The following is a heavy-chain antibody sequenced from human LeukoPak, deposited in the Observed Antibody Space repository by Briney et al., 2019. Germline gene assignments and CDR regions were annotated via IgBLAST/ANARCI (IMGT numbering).Heavy chain of an antibody. CDR1: GGSISSSSYY. Sequence: SETLSLTCIVSGGSISSSSYYWGWIRQPPGQGLEWIGIISYSGSTYYNPSLKSRVTISVDMSKNQSSLKLSSVTAADTAVYYCARHSYEGSDYWGQGTLVTVSS. CDR2: ISYSGST. CDR3: ARHSYEGSDY. V-gene: IGHV4-39*01. D-gene: IGHD5-12*01. J-gene: IGHJ4*02.